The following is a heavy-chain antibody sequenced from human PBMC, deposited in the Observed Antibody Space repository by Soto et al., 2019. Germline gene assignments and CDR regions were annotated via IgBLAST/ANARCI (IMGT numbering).Heavy chain of an antibody. J-gene: IGHJ4*02. Sequence: QVQLVESGGGVVQPGRSLRLSCAASGFTFSSYAMHWVRQAPGKGLEWVALISYDGSNKYYADSVMGRFTISRDNSKNTLYLQMNSLRAEDTAVYYCARDKRDLRFLEWSYYFDYWGQGTLVTVSS. CDR3: ARDKRDLRFLEWSYYFDY. V-gene: IGHV3-30-3*01. CDR2: ISYDGSNK. D-gene: IGHD3-3*01. CDR1: GFTFSSYA.